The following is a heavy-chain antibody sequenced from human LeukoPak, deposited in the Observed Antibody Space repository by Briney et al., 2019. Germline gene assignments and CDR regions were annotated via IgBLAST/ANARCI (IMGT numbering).Heavy chain of an antibody. CDR3: SRLYNGYFDY. V-gene: IGHV3-49*04. J-gene: IGHJ4*02. D-gene: IGHD3-10*01. CDR2: IRSKAYGGTT. CDR1: GFTFGDYA. Sequence: PGRSLRLSCTASGFTFGDYAMSWVRQAPEKGLEWVGLIRSKAYGGTTEYAASVKGRFTVSRDDYKSIAYLHMNSLKTEDTAVYYCSRLYNGYFDYWGQGTLVTVSS.